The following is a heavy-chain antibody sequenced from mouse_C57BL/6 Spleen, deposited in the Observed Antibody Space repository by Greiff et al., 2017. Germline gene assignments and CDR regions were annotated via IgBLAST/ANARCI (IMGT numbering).Heavy chain of an antibody. J-gene: IGHJ4*01. CDR2: IWSDGST. CDR1: GFSLTSYG. D-gene: IGHD2-4*01. CDR3: ARHRIYYDYDGYAMDY. V-gene: IGHV2-6-1*01. Sequence: QVQLKESGPGLVAPSQSLSITCTVSGFSLTSYGVHWVRQPPGKGLEWLVVIWSDGSTTYNSALKSRLSISKDNSKSQVFLKMNSLQTDDTAMYYCARHRIYYDYDGYAMDYWGQGTSVTVSS.